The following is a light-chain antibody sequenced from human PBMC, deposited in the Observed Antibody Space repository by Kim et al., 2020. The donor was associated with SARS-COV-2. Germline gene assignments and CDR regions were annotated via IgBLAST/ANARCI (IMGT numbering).Light chain of an antibody. J-gene: IGKJ4*01. V-gene: IGKV1-33*01. Sequence: DIQLTQSPSSLSASVGDRVTITCLASQDISNSLNWYQQKPGEPPKLLIYEATNLETGVPIRFTGSTSVTDFTLTISSLQPEDIATYYCQQYDGVPFTFGGGTKVDIK. CDR3: QQYDGVPFT. CDR2: EAT. CDR1: QDISNS.